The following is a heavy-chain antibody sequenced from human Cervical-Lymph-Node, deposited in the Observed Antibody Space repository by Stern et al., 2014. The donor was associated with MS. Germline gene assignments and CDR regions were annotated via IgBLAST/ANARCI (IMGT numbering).Heavy chain of an antibody. CDR3: ARSSNMVRGVIMSHPIDY. CDR1: GGSISSGDYY. Sequence: MQLVESGPGLVKPSQTLSLTCTVSGGSISSGDYYWSWIRQPPGKGLEWVGYIYYSGSTYYNPSLKSRVTISVDTSKNQFSLKLTSVTAADTAVYYCARSSNMVRGVIMSHPIDYWGQGTLVTVSS. J-gene: IGHJ4*02. CDR2: IYYSGST. V-gene: IGHV4-30-4*01. D-gene: IGHD3-10*01.